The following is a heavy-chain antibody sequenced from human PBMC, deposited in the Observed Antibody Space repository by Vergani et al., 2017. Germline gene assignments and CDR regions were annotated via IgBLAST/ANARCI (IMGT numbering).Heavy chain of an antibody. J-gene: IGHJ3*02. Sequence: QAQLLQSGDEVRKPGASVKVSCKASGYTFSSYSICGVRQAPGQGLEWLGWISGYTGYTKYAPKLQGRLTMTAETSTTTAFKELRSLRSDDAAMYHCVSVSRYCEPLDAFDIWGQGTMVTVSS. V-gene: IGHV1-18*01. CDR2: ISGYTGYT. D-gene: IGHD1-26*01. CDR1: GYTFSSYS. CDR3: VSVSRYCEPLDAFDI.